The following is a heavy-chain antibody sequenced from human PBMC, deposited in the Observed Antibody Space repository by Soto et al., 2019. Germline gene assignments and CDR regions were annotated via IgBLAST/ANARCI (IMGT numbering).Heavy chain of an antibody. CDR1: GYTFTGYY. V-gene: IGHV1-18*04. CDR3: ARVGVLRYFDTKAYGMDV. CDR2: ISAYNGNT. J-gene: IGHJ6*02. Sequence: ASVKVSCKASGYTFTGYYMHWVRQAPGQGLEWMGWISAYNGNTNYAQKLQGRVTMTTDTSTSTAYMELRSLRSDDTAVYYCARVGVLRYFDTKAYGMDVWGQGTTVTVSS. D-gene: IGHD3-9*01.